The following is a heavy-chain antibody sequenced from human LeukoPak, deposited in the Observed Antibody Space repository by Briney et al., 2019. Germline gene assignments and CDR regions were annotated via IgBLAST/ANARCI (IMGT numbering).Heavy chain of an antibody. CDR2: INCKSGGT. D-gene: IGHD3-22*01. CDR1: EYTFNDYY. CDR3: ARKPLDYYETLDAFDI. Sequence: ASVRVSCKASEYTFNDYYIHCVRQAPGQGLEWMGWINCKSGGTKFAQKFQGRVTMTKDRPIRTVYMELSRLRFDDTAVYYCARKPLDYYETLDAFDIWGQGTMVTVSS. J-gene: IGHJ3*02. V-gene: IGHV1-2*02.